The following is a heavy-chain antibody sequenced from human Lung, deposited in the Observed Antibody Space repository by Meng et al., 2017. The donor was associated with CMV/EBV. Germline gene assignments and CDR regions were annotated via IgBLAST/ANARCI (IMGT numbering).Heavy chain of an antibody. CDR1: GFNVGTYW. J-gene: IGHJ4*02. D-gene: IGHD3-22*01. CDR3: ARVPSSGYSPFDS. Sequence: GESXKISCAASGFNVGTYWMTWVRQAPGKGLQWVANINQEGNWRAYVDSVKGRFTISRDNARNSVYLQMNSLRPEDTGVFYCARVPSSGYSPFDSWGPGTLVTASS. V-gene: IGHV3-7*04. CDR2: INQEGNWR.